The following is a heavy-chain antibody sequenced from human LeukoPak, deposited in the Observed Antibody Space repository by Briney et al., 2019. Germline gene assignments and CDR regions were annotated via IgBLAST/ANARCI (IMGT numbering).Heavy chain of an antibody. J-gene: IGHJ6*03. V-gene: IGHV4-39*07. CDR1: GGSISSSSYY. D-gene: IGHD5-24*01. Sequence: SETLSLTCTVSGGSISSSSYYWGWIRQPPGKGLEWIGSIYYSGSTYYNPSLKSRVTISVDTSKNQFSLKLSSVTAADTAVYYCARVLVEMATIRYYYYMDVWGKGTTVTVSS. CDR2: IYYSGST. CDR3: ARVLVEMATIRYYYYMDV.